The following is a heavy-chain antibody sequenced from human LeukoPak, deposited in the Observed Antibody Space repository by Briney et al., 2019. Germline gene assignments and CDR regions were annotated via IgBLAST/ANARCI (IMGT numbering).Heavy chain of an antibody. D-gene: IGHD4-23*01. V-gene: IGHV3-21*01. CDR2: ISFSPSTGSSYM. CDR3: ARGLAGWEFLRLVDY. CDR1: GFTFSSYS. Sequence: GGSLRLSCAASGFTFSSYSMNWVRQAPGKGLEWVSSISFSPSTGSSYMYYADSVKGRFTISRDNAYNSMYLQMNSLRAGDTAVYYCARGLAGWEFLRLVDYWGQGTLVTVSS. J-gene: IGHJ4*02.